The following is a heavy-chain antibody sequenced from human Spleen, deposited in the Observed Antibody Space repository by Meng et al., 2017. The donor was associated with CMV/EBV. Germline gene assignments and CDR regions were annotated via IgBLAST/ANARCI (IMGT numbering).Heavy chain of an antibody. D-gene: IGHD3-3*01. J-gene: IGHJ5*02. CDR3: SRGPPTEIWSVYHWFDP. CDR1: GGSISSYY. Sequence: SETLSLTCAVSGGSISSYYWGWIRQPPGKGLEWIGEIHHSGGTKYNPSLKSRVTISVDTSKNQFSLGLSSVTAADTAVYYCSRGPPTEIWSVYHWFDPWGQGTLVTVSS. V-gene: IGHV4-34*01. CDR2: IHHSGGT.